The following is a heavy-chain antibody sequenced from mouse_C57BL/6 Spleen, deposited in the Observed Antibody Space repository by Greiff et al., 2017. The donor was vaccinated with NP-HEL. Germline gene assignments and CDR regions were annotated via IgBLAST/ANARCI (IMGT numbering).Heavy chain of an antibody. D-gene: IGHD1-1*01. CDR2: INPNNGGT. J-gene: IGHJ4*01. CDR1: GYTFTDYN. V-gene: IGHV1-22*01. Sequence: EVQLQQSGPELVKPGASVKMSCKASGYTFTDYNMHWVKQSHGKSLEWIGYINPNNGGTSYNQKFKGKATLTVNKSSSTAYMELRSLTSEDSAVYYGARKRGRITTVAHYAMDYWGQGTSVTVSS. CDR3: ARKRGRITTVAHYAMDY.